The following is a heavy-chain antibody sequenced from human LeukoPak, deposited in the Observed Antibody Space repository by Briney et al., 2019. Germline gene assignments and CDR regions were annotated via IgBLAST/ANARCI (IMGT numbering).Heavy chain of an antibody. CDR3: ARSIAVAGTFDY. D-gene: IGHD6-19*01. CDR1: GGSISSYY. Sequence: PSETLSLTCTVSGGSISSYYWSWIRQPPGKGLEWIGYIYYDGSTNYNPSLKSRVTISVDTSKNQFSLKLNSVTAADTAVYYCARSIAVAGTFDYWGQGTLVTVSS. CDR2: IYYDGST. J-gene: IGHJ4*02. V-gene: IGHV4-59*01.